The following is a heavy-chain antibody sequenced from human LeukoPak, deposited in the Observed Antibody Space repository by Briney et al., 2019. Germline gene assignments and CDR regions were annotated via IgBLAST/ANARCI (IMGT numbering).Heavy chain of an antibody. CDR2: IYSDGST. D-gene: IGHD3-3*01. J-gene: IGHJ5*02. CDR3: ARDRSGDDDFWSGYYTNYFDP. V-gene: IGHV3-53*01. CDR1: GFIVSSNY. Sequence: GGSLRLSCAASGFIVSSNYMSWVRQAPGKGLEWVSVIYSDGSTYYADSVKGRFTISRDNSRNTLYLQMNSLRDDDTAVYFCARDRSGDDDFWSGYYTNYFDPWGQGTLVTVSS.